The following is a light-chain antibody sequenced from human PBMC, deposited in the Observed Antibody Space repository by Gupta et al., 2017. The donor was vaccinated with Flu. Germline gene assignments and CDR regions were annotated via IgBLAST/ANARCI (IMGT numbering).Light chain of an antibody. V-gene: IGKV3-20*01. J-gene: IGKJ5*01. CDR1: QTVSNNY. CDR2: GAS. CDR3: QQDGSSPIT. Sequence: GTLYLSPGERATLSCRASQTVSNNYLAWYQQKGGQAPRLLIYGASGRATGIPDRFSGSGSGTDFTLTFTRLEPEDFAVYYCQQDGSSPITFGQGTLLDIK.